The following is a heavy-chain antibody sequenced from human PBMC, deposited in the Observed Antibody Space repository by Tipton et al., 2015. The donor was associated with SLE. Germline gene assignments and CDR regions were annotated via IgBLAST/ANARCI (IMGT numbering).Heavy chain of an antibody. D-gene: IGHD2-2*01. V-gene: IGHV4-59*08. CDR2: IFYSGTT. CDR1: GVSISSYY. J-gene: IGHJ4*02. CDR3: ARHYAFTLDY. Sequence: TLSLTCTVSGVSISSYYWSWIRQPPGKGLEWIAFIFYSGTTSYNPSLKSRVTISGDTSKNQLSLKLSSVTAADTAVYYCARHYAFTLDYWGQGTLVTASS.